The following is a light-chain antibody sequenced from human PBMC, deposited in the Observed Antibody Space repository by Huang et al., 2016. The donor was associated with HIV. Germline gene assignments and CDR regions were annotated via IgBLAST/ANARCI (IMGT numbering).Light chain of an antibody. CDR3: QQYNNWPPDYT. V-gene: IGKV3-15*01. J-gene: IGKJ2*01. CDR2: GAS. Sequence: EIVMTQSPATLSVSPGESATLSCRASQRVSTNLAWYQQKPGQAPRVLIYGASTRATGIPARFSGSGSGTEFTLTISSLQSEDFAVYYCQQYNNWPPDYTFGQGTKLEIK. CDR1: QRVSTN.